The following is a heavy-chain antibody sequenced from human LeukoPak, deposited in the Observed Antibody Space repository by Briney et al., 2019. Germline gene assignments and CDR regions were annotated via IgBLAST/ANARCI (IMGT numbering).Heavy chain of an antibody. D-gene: IGHD3-10*01. V-gene: IGHV1-18*01. CDR1: GYTFTSYG. CDR2: ISAYNGNT. CDR3: ARDVPYYYGSGSYFYGMDV. Sequence: ASVKVSCKASGYTFTSYGISWARQAPGQGLEWMGWISAYNGNTNYAQKLQGRVTVTTDTSTSTAYMELRSLRSDDTAVYYCARDVPYYYGSGSYFYGMDVWGQGTTVTVSS. J-gene: IGHJ6*02.